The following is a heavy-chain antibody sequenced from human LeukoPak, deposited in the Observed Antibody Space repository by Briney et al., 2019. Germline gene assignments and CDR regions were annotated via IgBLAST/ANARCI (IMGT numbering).Heavy chain of an antibody. CDR3: ARAYDYGNDAFDI. V-gene: IGHV3-21*01. CDR1: GFTFSSYS. J-gene: IGHJ3*02. D-gene: IGHD4-17*01. CDR2: ISSSSSYI. Sequence: GRSLRLSCAASGFTFSSYSMNWVRQAPGKGLEWVSSISSSSSYIYYADSVKGRFTISRDNAKNSLYLQMNSLRAEDTAVYYCARAYDYGNDAFDIWGQGTMVTVSS.